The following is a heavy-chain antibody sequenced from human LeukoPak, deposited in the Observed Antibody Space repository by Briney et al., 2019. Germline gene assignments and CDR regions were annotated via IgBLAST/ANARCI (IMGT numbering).Heavy chain of an antibody. CDR1: GFTFSSYG. CDR2: ISYDGSNK. V-gene: IGHV3-30*18. D-gene: IGHD3-10*02. CDR3: AELGITMIGGV. J-gene: IGHJ6*04. Sequence: GGSLRLSCAASGFTFSSYGMHWVRQAPGKGLEWVAVISYDGSNKYYADSVKGRLTISRDNSKNSLYLQMNSLRAEDTAVYYCAELGITMIGGVWGKGTTVTISS.